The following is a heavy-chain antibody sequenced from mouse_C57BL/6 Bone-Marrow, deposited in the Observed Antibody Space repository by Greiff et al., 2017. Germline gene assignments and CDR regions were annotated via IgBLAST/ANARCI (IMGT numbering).Heavy chain of an antibody. Sequence: VHVKQSGPELVKPGASVKMSCKASGYTFTDYYMHWVKQSHGKSLEWIGYIYPNNGGNGYNQKFKGKATLTVDKSSSTAYMELRSLTSEDSAVYYCAREGLRRKFRFAYWGQGTLVTVSA. D-gene: IGHD2-4*01. CDR2: IYPNNGGN. J-gene: IGHJ3*01. V-gene: IGHV1-34*01. CDR3: AREGLRRKFRFAY. CDR1: GYTFTDYY.